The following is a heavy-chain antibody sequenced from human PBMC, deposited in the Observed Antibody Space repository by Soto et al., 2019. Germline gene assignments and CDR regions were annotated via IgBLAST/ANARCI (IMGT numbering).Heavy chain of an antibody. CDR2: ICHSGST. J-gene: IGHJ4*02. D-gene: IGHD5-12*01. Sequence: QVQLQESGPGLVKPSQTLSLTCTVSGGSISSSGYYWSWIRQHPGKGLEWIGFICHSGSTYYNPSLKSRVTISLDTSKNQFFLKLSSVTAADTALYYCARRYSGYFDFWGQGALVTVSS. CDR1: GGSISSSGYY. V-gene: IGHV4-31*03. CDR3: ARRYSGYFDF.